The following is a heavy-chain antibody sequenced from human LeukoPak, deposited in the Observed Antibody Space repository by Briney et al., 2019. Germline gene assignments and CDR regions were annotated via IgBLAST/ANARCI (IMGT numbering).Heavy chain of an antibody. CDR3: ARDLIVVVPTARHFVYAFDI. V-gene: IGHV1-46*01. Sequence: GASVKVSCKASGYTFTSYYMHWVRQAPGQGLEWMGMINPSDGSTTYAQKFQSRVTMTRDTSTSTVYMELRSLRSDDTAVYYCARDLIVVVPTARHFVYAFDIWGQGTMVTVSS. CDR1: GYTFTSYY. J-gene: IGHJ3*02. CDR2: INPSDGST. D-gene: IGHD2-2*01.